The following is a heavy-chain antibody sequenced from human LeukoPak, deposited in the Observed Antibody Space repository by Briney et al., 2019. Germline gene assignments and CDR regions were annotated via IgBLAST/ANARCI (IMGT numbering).Heavy chain of an antibody. Sequence: PGGSLRLSCAASGFTFSSYAMSWVRQAPGKGLEWVSAIGGSGGSTYYADSVKGRFTISRDNSKNTLYLQMNSLRAEDTAVYYCARHNYDFWSGYLVSIDYWGQGTLVTVSS. D-gene: IGHD3-3*01. CDR1: GFTFSSYA. V-gene: IGHV3-23*01. J-gene: IGHJ4*02. CDR2: IGGSGGST. CDR3: ARHNYDFWSGYLVSIDY.